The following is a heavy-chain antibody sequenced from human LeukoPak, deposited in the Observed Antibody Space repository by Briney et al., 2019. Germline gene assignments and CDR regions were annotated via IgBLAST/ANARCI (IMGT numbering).Heavy chain of an antibody. Sequence: PGGSLRLSCAASGFTFSSYWMSWVRQAPGKGLEWVANIKQDGSEKYYVDSVKGRFTISRDNAKNSLYLQMNSLRAEDTAVYYCARDALRPQHSSSWCQPIAVAVYNWFDPWGQGTLVTVSS. V-gene: IGHV3-7*01. D-gene: IGHD6-13*01. CDR3: ARDALRPQHSSSWCQPIAVAVYNWFDP. CDR1: GFTFSSYW. J-gene: IGHJ5*02. CDR2: IKQDGSEK.